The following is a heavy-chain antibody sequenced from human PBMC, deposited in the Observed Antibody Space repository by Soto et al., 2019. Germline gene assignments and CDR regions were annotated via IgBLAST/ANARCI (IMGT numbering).Heavy chain of an antibody. CDR3: ARLVSPTLYYYYGMDV. V-gene: IGHV5-10-1*01. Sequence: PGESLKISCKGSGYSFTSYWISWVRQMPGKGLEWMGRIDPSDSYTNYSPSFQGHVTISADKSISTAYLQWSSLKASDTAMYYCARLVSPTLYYYYGMDVWGQGTTVTVSS. CDR2: IDPSDSYT. J-gene: IGHJ6*02. CDR1: GYSFTSYW. D-gene: IGHD3-9*01.